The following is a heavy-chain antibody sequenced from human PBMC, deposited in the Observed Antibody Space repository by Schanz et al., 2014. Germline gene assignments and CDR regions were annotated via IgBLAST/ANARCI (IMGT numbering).Heavy chain of an antibody. CDR3: ARHSGYYYYYGMDV. CDR1: GGSISSSSYY. Sequence: QLQLQESGPGLVKPSETLSLTCTVSGGSISSSSYYWGWIRQPPGEVLEWIESIYYSGSPYYNPSHKGRVPISVDPSKNQFSLKLSSGTAADTAVYYCARHSGYYYYYGMDVWGQGTTVTVSS. J-gene: IGHJ6*02. V-gene: IGHV4-39*01. CDR2: IYYSGSP.